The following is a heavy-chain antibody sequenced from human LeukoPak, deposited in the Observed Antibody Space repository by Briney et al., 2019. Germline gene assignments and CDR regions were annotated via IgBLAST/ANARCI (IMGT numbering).Heavy chain of an antibody. CDR1: GGTFSSYA. Sequence: SVKVSCKASGGTFSSYAISWVRQAPGQGLEWMGGIIPIFGTANYAQKFQGRVTITTDESTSTAYMELSSLRSEDTAVYYCARGVKPNPYYFDYWGQGTLVTVSS. CDR2: IIPIFGTA. J-gene: IGHJ4*02. V-gene: IGHV1-69*05. CDR3: ARGVKPNPYYFDY. D-gene: IGHD2-21*01.